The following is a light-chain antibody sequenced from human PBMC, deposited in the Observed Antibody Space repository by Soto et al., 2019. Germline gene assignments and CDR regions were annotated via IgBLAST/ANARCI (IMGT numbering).Light chain of an antibody. CDR2: EVS. Sequence: QSALAQPASVSGSPGQSITISCSGSSIDVGDNNYVSWYQHHPGKAPKLIIYEVSNRPSGVSNRFSGSSSDNTASPTISGLLPDDEADYYCSSYTTSSTPSYVFGTWTKVTVL. CDR3: SSYTTSSTPSYV. J-gene: IGLJ1*01. V-gene: IGLV2-14*01. CDR1: SIDVGDNNY.